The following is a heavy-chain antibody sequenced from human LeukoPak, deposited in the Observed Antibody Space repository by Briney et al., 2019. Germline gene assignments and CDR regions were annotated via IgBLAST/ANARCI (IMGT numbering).Heavy chain of an antibody. CDR1: GFSFDDYA. CDR3: VKVTAAGFVDY. D-gene: IGHD6-13*01. V-gene: IGHV3-9*01. J-gene: IGHJ4*02. Sequence: PGRSLRLSCAASGFSFDDYAMHWVRQAPGKGLEWASGIGWNSGGIVYADSVKGRFTISRDNAKNSLYLQMNSLGAEDTALYYCVKVTAAGFVDYWGQGTLVTVSS. CDR2: IGWNSGGI.